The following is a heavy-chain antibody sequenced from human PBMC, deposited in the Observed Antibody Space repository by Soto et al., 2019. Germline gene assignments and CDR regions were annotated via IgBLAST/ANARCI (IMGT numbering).Heavy chain of an antibody. D-gene: IGHD5-18*01. Sequence: QVQLQESGPGLVNSSQTLSLTCTVSGGSISSGDYYWSWIRQPPGKGLEWIGNIDYSGSTDYNPSLKSRLTMSLDTSKIQFSLRLSSVTAADTAVYYCARVWIQLCFPRWDACDLWGQGTLVTVSS. V-gene: IGHV4-30-4*01. J-gene: IGHJ3*01. CDR1: GGSISSGDYY. CDR2: IDYSGST. CDR3: ARVWIQLCFPRWDACDL.